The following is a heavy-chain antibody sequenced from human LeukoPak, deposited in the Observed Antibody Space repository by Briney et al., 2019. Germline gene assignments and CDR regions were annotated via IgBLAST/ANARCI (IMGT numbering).Heavy chain of an antibody. CDR1: GLAFSSYA. CDR3: ARAFNWFDP. J-gene: IGHJ5*02. D-gene: IGHD3-3*02. V-gene: IGHV3-30-3*01. CDR2: ISYDGSNK. Sequence: GGSLRLSCVASGLAFSSYAMSWVRQAPGKGLEWVAVISYDGSNKYYADSVKGRFTISRDNSKNTLYLQMNSLRAEDTAVYYCARAFNWFDPWGQGTLVTVSS.